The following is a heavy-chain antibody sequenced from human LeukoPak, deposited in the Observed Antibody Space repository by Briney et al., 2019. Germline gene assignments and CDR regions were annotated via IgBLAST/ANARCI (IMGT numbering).Heavy chain of an antibody. CDR3: AKEAAAAFFDY. D-gene: IGHD6-13*01. CDR1: GFTFSSYV. J-gene: IGHJ4*02. Sequence: GGTLRLSCAASGFTFSSYVMSWVRQAPGKGLEWVSAISGSGGSTYYADSVKGRFSISRDNSKNTVYLQMNSLRAEDTAVYYCAKEAAAAFFDYWGQGTLVTVSS. CDR2: ISGSGGST. V-gene: IGHV3-23*01.